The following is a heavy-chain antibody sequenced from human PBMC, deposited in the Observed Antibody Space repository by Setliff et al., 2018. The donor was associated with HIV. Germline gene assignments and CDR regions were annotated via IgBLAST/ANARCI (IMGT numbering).Heavy chain of an antibody. CDR1: GFSLSNARVG. CDR2: IYWDDDN. Sequence: GSGPTLVNPTDTLTLTCTVSGFSLSNARVGVSWIRQPPGKPLEWLALIYWDDDNRYRSSLKSRLTITKDTSKNQVVLTVTNMDPVDTATYYCAHHTLTSNLDYWGQGTLVTVSS. V-gene: IGHV2-5*02. D-gene: IGHD2-2*02. J-gene: IGHJ4*02. CDR3: AHHTLTSNLDY.